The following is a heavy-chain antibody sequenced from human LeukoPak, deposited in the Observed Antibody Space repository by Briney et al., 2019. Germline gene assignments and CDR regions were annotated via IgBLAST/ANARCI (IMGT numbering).Heavy chain of an antibody. D-gene: IGHD6-13*01. CDR2: IYYSGST. CDR3: ARALLGAAADPFDY. Sequence: PSETLSLTCTVSGGSVSSGSYYWSWIRQPPGKGLEWIGYIYYSGSTNYNPSLKSRVTISVDTSKNQFSLKLSSVTAADTAVYYCARALLGAAADPFDYWGQGTLVTVSS. CDR1: GGSVSSGSYY. J-gene: IGHJ4*02. V-gene: IGHV4-61*01.